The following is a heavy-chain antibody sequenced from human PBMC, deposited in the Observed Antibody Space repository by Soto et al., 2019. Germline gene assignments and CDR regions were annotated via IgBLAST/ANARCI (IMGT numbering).Heavy chain of an antibody. Sequence: GSLRLSCATSGFILSDCAMNWVRQAPGKGLEWVSYISSSSSVIDYADSVKGRFTVSRDNARNPLYLQMNSLRAEDTAVYYCARDLSWGSNWYYYMDVWGKGTTVTVSS. D-gene: IGHD7-27*01. J-gene: IGHJ6*03. CDR1: GFILSDCA. CDR2: ISSSSSVI. V-gene: IGHV3-48*01. CDR3: ARDLSWGSNWYYYMDV.